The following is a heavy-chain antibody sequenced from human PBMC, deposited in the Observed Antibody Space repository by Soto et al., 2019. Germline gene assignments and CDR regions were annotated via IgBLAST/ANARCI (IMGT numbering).Heavy chain of an antibody. CDR1: GFTSNNYA. Sequence: GGSLRLSCAASGFTSNNYAMSWVRQAPGKGLEWVSAISANGQGIYYADSVKGRFIISRDSSKNTVFLHMDSLTAEDTAVYYCAKDRNYPRDQFHNWGQGTLVTVSS. J-gene: IGHJ4*02. V-gene: IGHV3-23*01. CDR3: AKDRNYPRDQFHN. CDR2: ISANGQGI. D-gene: IGHD1-7*01.